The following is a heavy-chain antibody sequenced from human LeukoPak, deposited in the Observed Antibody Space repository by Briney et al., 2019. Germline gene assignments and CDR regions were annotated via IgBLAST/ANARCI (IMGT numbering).Heavy chain of an antibody. Sequence: PGGSLRLSYPASGSTISDYYISWVRQAPGKGLEYVSYISGSGSGINYADSVKGRFTISRDNAKNSLYLQMNSLREEDTAVYYCARTARMVDYWGQGTLVTVSS. V-gene: IGHV3-11*04. CDR2: ISGSGSGI. D-gene: IGHD5-18*01. CDR1: GSTISDYY. J-gene: IGHJ4*02. CDR3: ARTARMVDY.